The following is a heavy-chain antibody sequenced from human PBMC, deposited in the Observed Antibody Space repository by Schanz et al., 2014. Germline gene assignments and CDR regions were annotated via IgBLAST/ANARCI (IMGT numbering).Heavy chain of an antibody. CDR3: AKAFRTTKYYGMDV. V-gene: IGHV3-23*04. J-gene: IGHJ6*02. Sequence: EQLVESGGGLIQPGGSLRLSCAVSGFTVSSNYMTWVRQAPGKGLEWVSAISSTGGSTYYADSVKGRFTISRDNSKNTLSLLVNSLRGEDTATYYCAKAFRTTKYYGMDVWGQGTTVTVS. CDR1: GFTVSSNY. CDR2: ISSTGGST. D-gene: IGHD1-1*01.